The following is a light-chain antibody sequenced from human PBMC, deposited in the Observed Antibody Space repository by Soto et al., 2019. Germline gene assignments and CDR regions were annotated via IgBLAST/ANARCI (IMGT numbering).Light chain of an antibody. CDR3: AAWDDGLNGYV. V-gene: IGLV1-47*02. CDR1: SSNIGKNS. J-gene: IGLJ1*01. CDR2: SNN. Sequence: QSVLTQAPSASGRPGQRVTIPCSGSSSNIGKNSVYWYQQFPGTAPKLLIYSNNKRPSGVPDRFSASKSGTSASLAISGLRSEDEADYYCAAWDDGLNGYVFGTGTKVTVL.